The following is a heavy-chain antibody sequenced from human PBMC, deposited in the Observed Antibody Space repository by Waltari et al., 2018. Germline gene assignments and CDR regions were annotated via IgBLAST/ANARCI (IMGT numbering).Heavy chain of an antibody. CDR1: GGSISSSSYY. V-gene: IGHV4-39*01. CDR3: ASLPKGVLWSVNWFDP. D-gene: IGHD3-16*01. J-gene: IGHJ5*02. CDR2: IYYSGIT. Sequence: QLQLQESGPGLVKPSETLSLTCTVSGGSISSSSYYWGWIRQPPGKGLEWIGSIYYSGITYDNPSLESGVPISVDTSKNQFSRKLSSVTAADTAVYYCASLPKGVLWSVNWFDPWGQGTLVTVSS.